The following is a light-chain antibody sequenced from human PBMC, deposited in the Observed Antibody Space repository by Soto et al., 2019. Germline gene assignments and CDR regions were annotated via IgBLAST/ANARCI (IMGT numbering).Light chain of an antibody. J-gene: IGLJ2*01. CDR2: GVS. V-gene: IGLV2-8*01. CDR3: SSYAGSNSYVV. CDR1: SSDLGAYNF. Sequence: QSALTQPPSASGSPGQSVSISCTGTSSDLGAYNFVSWYQQHPGKAPRLMIYGVSKRPSGVPDRFSGSKSGNTASLTVSGLQAEDEADYYCSSYAGSNSYVVFGGGTKLTVL.